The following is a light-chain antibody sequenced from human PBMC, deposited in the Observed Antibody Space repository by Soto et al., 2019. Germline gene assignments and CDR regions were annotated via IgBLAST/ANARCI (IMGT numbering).Light chain of an antibody. V-gene: IGLV2-14*01. CDR1: SRDVGGYNY. Sequence: QSALTQPASVSGSPGQSIPISCTGTSRDVGGYNYVSWYQQHPGKAPKLMSYDVTNRTSGVSNRFSGSKSGNTASLTISGLQAEDEAEYYCSSYTSSSTPLVFGGGTKVTVL. CDR3: SSYTSSSTPLV. CDR2: DVT. J-gene: IGLJ3*02.